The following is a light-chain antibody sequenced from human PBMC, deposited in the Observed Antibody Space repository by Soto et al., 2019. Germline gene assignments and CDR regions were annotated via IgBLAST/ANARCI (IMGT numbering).Light chain of an antibody. CDR1: QSVSSF. Sequence: EIVLTQSPATLSLSPGERATLSCRTSQSVSSFLALYQQKPGQAPRLLIYDASNRATGIPARFSGSGSGTDFTLTISSLEPEDFAVYYCQQRSNWPPFTFGQGTKLKIK. CDR2: DAS. CDR3: QQRSNWPPFT. V-gene: IGKV3-11*01. J-gene: IGKJ2*01.